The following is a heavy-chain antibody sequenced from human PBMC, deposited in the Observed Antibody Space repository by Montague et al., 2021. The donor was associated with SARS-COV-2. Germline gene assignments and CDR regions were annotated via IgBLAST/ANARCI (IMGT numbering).Heavy chain of an antibody. CDR3: AREDIVVVMGAFDI. J-gene: IGHJ3*02. D-gene: IGHD2-2*01. CDR1: GFTFSSYA. Sequence: SLRLSCAASGFTFSSYAMHWVRQAPGKGLEWVAVISYDGSNKYYADSVKGRFTISRDNSKNTLYLQMNSLRAEDTAVYYCAREDIVVVMGAFDIWGQGTMVTVSS. CDR2: ISYDGSNK. V-gene: IGHV3-30*04.